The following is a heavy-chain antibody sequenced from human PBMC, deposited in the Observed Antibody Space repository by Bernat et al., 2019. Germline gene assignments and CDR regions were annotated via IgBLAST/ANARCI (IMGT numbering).Heavy chain of an antibody. V-gene: IGHV3-15*01. D-gene: IGHD1-1*01. J-gene: IGHJ4*02. CDR2: IKSKGAGGTA. CDR3: ITDLPDLTSAFDY. CDR1: GFTFRSAW. Sequence: EVQLVESGGGLVKPGGSLRLSCSASGFTFRSAWMSWVRQAPGEGLEWVALIKSKGAGGTAHYAAPMEGRFSISRDDSKNTLYLQMNSLKTEDTAVYYCITDLPDLTSAFDYWGQGTLVTVSS.